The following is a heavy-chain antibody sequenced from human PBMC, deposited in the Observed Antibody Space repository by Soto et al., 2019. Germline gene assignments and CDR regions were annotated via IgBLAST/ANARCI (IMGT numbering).Heavy chain of an antibody. Sequence: LFRSCSVSGWSISSSGCYCTGILQHPGTGLEWIGYVYYSGSTYYNPSLKSRVTISVDTSRNQFSLNLRSVTAAATAVYYCDRDRGAYYHFDDLRQGTLVPVSS. CDR2: VYYSGST. D-gene: IGHD1-26*01. V-gene: IGHV4-31*03. CDR3: DRDRGAYYHFDD. CDR1: GWSISSSGCY. J-gene: IGHJ4*02.